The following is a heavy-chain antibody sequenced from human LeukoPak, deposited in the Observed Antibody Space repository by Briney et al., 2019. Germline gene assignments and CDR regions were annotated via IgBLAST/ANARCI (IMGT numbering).Heavy chain of an antibody. Sequence: ASVKVSCKASGYTFTDYYIHWVRQAPGQGLEWMAWINPNSGGTYYAQNFHDRITLTRDTSISTAYMELSRLRSDDTAIYYCARTNALYCSSTSCLFDYWGQGTLVTVSS. CDR1: GYTFTDYY. J-gene: IGHJ4*02. CDR2: INPNSGGT. D-gene: IGHD2-2*01. V-gene: IGHV1-2*02. CDR3: ARTNALYCSSTSCLFDY.